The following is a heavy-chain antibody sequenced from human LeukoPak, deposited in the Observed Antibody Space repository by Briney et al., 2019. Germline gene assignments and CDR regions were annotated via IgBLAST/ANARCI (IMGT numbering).Heavy chain of an antibody. CDR2: ISSSSSTI. CDR3: AREGVSSSVVRGGFPSDY. J-gene: IGHJ4*02. Sequence: GGSLRLSCAASGFTFSSYSMNWVRQAPGKGLEWVSYISSSSSTIYYADSVKGRFTISRDNAKNSLYLQMNSLRAEDTAVYYCAREGVSSSVVRGGFPSDYWGQGTLVTVSS. V-gene: IGHV3-48*04. D-gene: IGHD6-6*01. CDR1: GFTFSSYS.